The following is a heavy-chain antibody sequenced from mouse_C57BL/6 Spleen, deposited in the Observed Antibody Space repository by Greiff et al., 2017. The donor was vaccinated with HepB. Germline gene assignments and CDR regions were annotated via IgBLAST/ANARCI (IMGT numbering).Heavy chain of an antibody. CDR1: GFTFSSYG. J-gene: IGHJ3*01. CDR2: ISSGGSYT. Sequence: EVQLVESGGDLVKPGGSLKLSCAASGFTFSSYGMSWVRQTPDKRLEWVATISSGGSYTYYPDSVKGRFTISRDNAKNTLYLQMSSLKSEDTAMYYCARQDSNYVGAWFAYWGQGTLVTVSA. D-gene: IGHD2-5*01. CDR3: ARQDSNYVGAWFAY. V-gene: IGHV5-6*01.